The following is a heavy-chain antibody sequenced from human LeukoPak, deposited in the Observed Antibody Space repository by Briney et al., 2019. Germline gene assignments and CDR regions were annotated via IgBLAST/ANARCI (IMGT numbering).Heavy chain of an antibody. CDR2: INGDGSTT. CDR1: GFTFSRYW. CDR3: ATGNYYDSRGYYTFGH. Sequence: GESLRLSCAASGFTFSRYWMHWVRQAPGKGLVWVSRINGDGSTTSYADSVKGGFTISRDNAKNTLYLQMNSLRAEDTAVYYCATGNYYDSRGYYTFGHWGQGTLVTVSS. D-gene: IGHD3-22*01. J-gene: IGHJ1*01. V-gene: IGHV3-74*01.